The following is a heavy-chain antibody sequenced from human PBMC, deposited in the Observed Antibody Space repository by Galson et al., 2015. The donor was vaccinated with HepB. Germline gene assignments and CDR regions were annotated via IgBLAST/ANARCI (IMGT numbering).Heavy chain of an antibody. D-gene: IGHD4-11*01. J-gene: IGHJ5*02. CDR1: GGTFSSYA. Sequence: SVKVSCKASGGTFSSYAISWVRQAPGQGLEWMGWISAYNGNTNYAQKLQGRVTMTTDTSTSTAYMELRSLRSDDTAVYYCARGDYSKNWFDPWGQGTLVTVSS. CDR2: ISAYNGNT. V-gene: IGHV1-18*01. CDR3: ARGDYSKNWFDP.